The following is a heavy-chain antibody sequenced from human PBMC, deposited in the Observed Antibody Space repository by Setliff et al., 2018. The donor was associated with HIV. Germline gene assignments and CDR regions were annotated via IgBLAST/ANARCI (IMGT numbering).Heavy chain of an antibody. CDR2: IYYRGST. CDR3: ARHAGGWFDP. CDR1: GGSISSSSYY. V-gene: IGHV4-39*01. D-gene: IGHD2-8*02. J-gene: IGHJ5*02. Sequence: SETLSLTCTVSGGSISSSSYYWGWIRQPPGKGLQWIGSIYYRGSTYYNPSLKSRVTISVDTSKNQFSLKLSSVTAADTAVYYCARHAGGWFDPWGQGTLVTVSS.